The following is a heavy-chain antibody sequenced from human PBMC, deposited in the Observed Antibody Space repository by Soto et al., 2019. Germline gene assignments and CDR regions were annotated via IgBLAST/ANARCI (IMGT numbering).Heavy chain of an antibody. J-gene: IGHJ5*02. CDR2: ISWNSVNI. CDR1: GFTFDDYA. D-gene: IGHD1-26*01. CDR3: AKDYLRWAQS. V-gene: IGHV3-9*01. Sequence: EVQLIESGGGLVLPGGSLRLSCAASGFTFDDYAMHWVRQAPGRAPQWVAGISWNSVNIDYADSVKGRFTISRDNAKNSLSLQMNSLSADDTAIYYCAKDYLRWAQSWGQGTLVTVSS.